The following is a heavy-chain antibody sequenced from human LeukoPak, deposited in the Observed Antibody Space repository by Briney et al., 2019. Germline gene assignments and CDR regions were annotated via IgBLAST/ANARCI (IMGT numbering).Heavy chain of an antibody. J-gene: IGHJ4*02. Sequence: SETLSLTCAAYGGTFSGYYWSWIRQPPGKGLEWIGEINHSGSTNYNPSLKSRVTISVDTSKNQFSLKLSSVTAADTAVYYCARVRVPDCSRTSCSGVDFWGQGTLVTVSS. V-gene: IGHV4-34*01. CDR2: INHSGST. CDR1: GGTFSGYY. D-gene: IGHD2-2*01. CDR3: ARVRVPDCSRTSCSGVDF.